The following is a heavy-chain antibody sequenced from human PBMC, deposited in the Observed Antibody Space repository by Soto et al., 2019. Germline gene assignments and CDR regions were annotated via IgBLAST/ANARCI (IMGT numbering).Heavy chain of an antibody. CDR3: TTVHNTSRSFDY. D-gene: IGHD1-20*01. CDR2: TGGSGRTT. CDR1: GFTFSIYA. J-gene: IGHJ4*02. V-gene: IGHV3-23*01. Sequence: GGSLRLSCAASGFTFSIYAMTWVRQAPGKGLEWVSTTGGSGRTTYYADSVKGRFTVSRDNSKNTLDLQMSSLRAEDTAVYYCTTVHNTSRSFDYWGQGTLVTVSS.